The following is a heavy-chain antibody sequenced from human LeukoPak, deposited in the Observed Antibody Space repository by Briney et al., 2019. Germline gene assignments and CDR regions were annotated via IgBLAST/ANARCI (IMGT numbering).Heavy chain of an antibody. V-gene: IGHV3-74*01. CDR1: GITLRNSW. J-gene: IGHJ4*02. CDR2: INNEGIT. Sequence: GGSLRLSCAVSGITLRNSWMHWVRQAPGKGLVWVSRINNEGITSYADSVRGRFAISRDDAKNTLFLQMNSLRAEDTAMYYCGTVFDYWGQGALVIVSS. CDR3: GTVFDY.